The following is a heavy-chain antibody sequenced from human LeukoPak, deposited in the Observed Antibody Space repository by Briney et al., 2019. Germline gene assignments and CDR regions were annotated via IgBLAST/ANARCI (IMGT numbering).Heavy chain of an antibody. Sequence: GGSLRLSCAASGFTFSSYGMHWVRQAPGKGLEWVAVIWYDGNNKYYADSVKGRFTISRDNSKNTLYLQMNSLRAEDTAVYYCARTGYCSGGSCSDFDYWGQGTLVTVSS. CDR1: GFTFSSYG. J-gene: IGHJ4*02. CDR2: IWYDGNNK. D-gene: IGHD2-15*01. V-gene: IGHV3-33*01. CDR3: ARTGYCSGGSCSDFDY.